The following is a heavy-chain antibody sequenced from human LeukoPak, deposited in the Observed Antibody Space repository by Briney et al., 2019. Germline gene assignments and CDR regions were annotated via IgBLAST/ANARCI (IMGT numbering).Heavy chain of an antibody. Sequence: SQTLSLTCAISGDSVSSNSAAWNWIRQSPSRGLEWLGRTYYRSKWYNDYAVSVKSRLTINPDASKNQFSLQLNSVTPEDAAVYYCARGSSSVAGVDYWGQGALVTVSS. J-gene: IGHJ4*02. CDR1: GDSVSSNSAA. CDR3: ARGSSSVAGVDY. V-gene: IGHV6-1*01. CDR2: TYYRSKWYN. D-gene: IGHD6-19*01.